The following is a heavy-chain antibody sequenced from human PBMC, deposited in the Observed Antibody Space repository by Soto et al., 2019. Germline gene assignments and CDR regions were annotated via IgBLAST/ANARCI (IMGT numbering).Heavy chain of an antibody. V-gene: IGHV4-4*02. Sequence: QVQLHESGPRLVKPSWTLSLTCAVSGDSIGSNVWWRWVRQAPGKGPAWIGEVDHNGLTDYNPSLKGLVTMSADTSKNQFSLNVTSVTAADTAMYYCAGDAAVPGETDRFDYWGQGTLVTVSS. D-gene: IGHD6-19*01. CDR1: GDSIGSNVW. J-gene: IGHJ4*02. CDR2: VDHNGLT. CDR3: AGDAAVPGETDRFDY.